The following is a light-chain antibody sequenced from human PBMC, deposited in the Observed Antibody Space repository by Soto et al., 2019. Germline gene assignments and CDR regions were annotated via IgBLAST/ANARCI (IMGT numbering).Light chain of an antibody. CDR2: DVS. J-gene: IGLJ1*01. V-gene: IGLV2-14*03. CDR1: SSDVGYYNY. Sequence: QSALTQPASVSGSPGQSITISCTGTSSDVGYYNYVSWYQQHPGKAPRLMIYDVSHRPSGVSNRFSGSKSGNTASLTISGLQAEDEADYYCTSYTGSSTPYVFGTGTKLTVL. CDR3: TSYTGSSTPYV.